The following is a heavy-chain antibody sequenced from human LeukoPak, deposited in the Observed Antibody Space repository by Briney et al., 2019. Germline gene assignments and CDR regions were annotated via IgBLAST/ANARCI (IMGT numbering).Heavy chain of an antibody. J-gene: IGHJ3*02. Sequence: ASVKVSCKASGYTFTGYYMHWVRQAPGQGLEWMGWINPNSGGTNYAQKFQGRVTMTRDTPISTAYMELSRLRSDDTAVYYCAGGVSYYGSGSYYSDAFDIWGQGTMVTVSS. CDR3: AGGVSYYGSGSYYSDAFDI. CDR2: INPNSGGT. CDR1: GYTFTGYY. D-gene: IGHD3-10*01. V-gene: IGHV1-2*02.